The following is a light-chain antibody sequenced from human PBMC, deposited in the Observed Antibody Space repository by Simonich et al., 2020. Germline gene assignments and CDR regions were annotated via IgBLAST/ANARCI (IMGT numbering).Light chain of an antibody. CDR2: LEGSGSY. CDR3: ETWDSNTRV. Sequence: QLVLTQSPSASASLGASVKLTCTLSSWHISYAIAWHQQQPGKAPRYLLKLEGSGSYNKGSGVPNRFSGYSSGADRYLTISNLHAEDEADYYCETWDSNTRVFGGGTKLTVL. V-gene: IGLV4-60*03. CDR1: SWHISYA. J-gene: IGLJ3*02.